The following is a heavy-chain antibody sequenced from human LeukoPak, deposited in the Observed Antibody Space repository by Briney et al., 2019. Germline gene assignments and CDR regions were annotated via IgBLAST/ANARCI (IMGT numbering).Heavy chain of an antibody. CDR3: ARMPTVRGVIPYFDY. CDR2: ISAYNGNT. D-gene: IGHD3-10*01. Sequence: ASVKVSCKASGYTFTSYGISWVRQAPGQGLEWMGWISAYNGNTNYAQKLQGRVTMTTDTSTGTAYMELRSLRSDDTAVYYCARMPTVRGVIPYFDYWGQGTLVTVSS. CDR1: GYTFTSYG. V-gene: IGHV1-18*01. J-gene: IGHJ4*02.